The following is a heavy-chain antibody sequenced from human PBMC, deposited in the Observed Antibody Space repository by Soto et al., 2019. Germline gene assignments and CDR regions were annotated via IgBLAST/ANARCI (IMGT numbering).Heavy chain of an antibody. CDR1: GYTFTDYY. CDR3: ARTRTYCSGSHCPEFFQF. V-gene: IGHV1-2*04. D-gene: IGHD2-15*01. Sequence: QVQLVQSGAEVKKPGASVKVSCKASGYTFTDYYIHWVRQAPGQGLEWMGGINPNSGGTNYAQKFQGWVTMTRDTSIGTAYMELSRLTSDDTAVYYCARTRTYCSGSHCPEFFQFWGQGTLVTVLS. J-gene: IGHJ1*01. CDR2: INPNSGGT.